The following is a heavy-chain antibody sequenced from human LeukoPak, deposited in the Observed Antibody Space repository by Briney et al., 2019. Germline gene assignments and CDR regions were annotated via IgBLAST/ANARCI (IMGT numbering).Heavy chain of an antibody. CDR2: ISSSSSYI. Sequence: PGGSLRLSCAASGFTFSSYAMSWVRQAPGKGLEWVSSISSSSSYIYYADSVKGRFTISRDNAKNSLYLQVNSLRAEDTAVYYCARGSDFWSGYINWFDPWGQGTLVTVSS. J-gene: IGHJ5*02. V-gene: IGHV3-21*01. CDR3: ARGSDFWSGYINWFDP. CDR1: GFTFSSYA. D-gene: IGHD3-3*01.